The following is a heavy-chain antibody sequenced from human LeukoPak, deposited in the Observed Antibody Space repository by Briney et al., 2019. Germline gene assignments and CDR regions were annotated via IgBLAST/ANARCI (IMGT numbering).Heavy chain of an antibody. CDR1: GGSFSGYY. CDR3: ARGRGYCSSTSCYIGTTYYYYMDV. J-gene: IGHJ6*03. Sequence: SETLSLTCAVYGGSFSGYYWSWIRQPPGKGLEWIGEINHSGSTNYNPSLKSRVSISVDTSKNQFSLELSSVTAADTAVYYCARGRGYCSSTSCYIGTTYYYYMDVWGKGTTITVSS. CDR2: INHSGST. D-gene: IGHD2-2*02. V-gene: IGHV4-34*01.